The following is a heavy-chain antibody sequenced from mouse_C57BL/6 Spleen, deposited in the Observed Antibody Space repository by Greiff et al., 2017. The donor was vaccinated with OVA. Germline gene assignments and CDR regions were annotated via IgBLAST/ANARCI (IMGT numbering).Heavy chain of an antibody. CDR3: ARGYARDY. CDR1: GYTFTSYW. J-gene: IGHJ4*01. Sequence: QVQLQQPGAELVRPGSSVKLSCKASGYTFTSYWMDWVKQRPGQGLEWIGNIYPSDSATHYNQKFKDKATLTVDKSSSTAYMQRSSLTSEDSAVYYCARGYARDYWGQGTSVTVSS. V-gene: IGHV1-61*01. CDR2: IYPSDSAT.